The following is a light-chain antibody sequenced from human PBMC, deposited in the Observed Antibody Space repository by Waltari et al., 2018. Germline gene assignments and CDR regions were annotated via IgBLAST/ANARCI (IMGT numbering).Light chain of an antibody. CDR3: QHYLRLPVT. V-gene: IGKV3-20*01. CDR2: GAS. J-gene: IGKJ1*01. Sequence: EIVLTQSPGTQYLSLGESATVSCRASQSVSRALAWYQQKPGQAPRLLIYGASTRATGIPDRFSGSGSGTDFSLTISRLEPDDFAVYYCQHYLRLPVTFGQGTTVEI. CDR1: QSVSRA.